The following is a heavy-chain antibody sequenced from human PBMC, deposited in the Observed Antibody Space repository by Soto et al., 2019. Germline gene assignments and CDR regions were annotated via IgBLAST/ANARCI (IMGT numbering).Heavy chain of an antibody. CDR2: IGTAGDT. J-gene: IGHJ4*02. Sequence: EVQLVESGGGLVQPGGSLRLSCAASGFTFSSYDMHWVRQATGKGLEWVSAIGTAGDTYYPGSVKGRFTISRENAKNSLYLQMNSLRAEDTAVYYCVRGGYDNDFDYWGQGTLVTVSS. D-gene: IGHD5-12*01. CDR3: VRGGYDNDFDY. CDR1: GFTFSSYD. V-gene: IGHV3-13*01.